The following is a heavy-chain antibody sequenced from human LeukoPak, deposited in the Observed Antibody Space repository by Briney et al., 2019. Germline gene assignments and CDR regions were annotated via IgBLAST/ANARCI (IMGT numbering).Heavy chain of an antibody. CDR2: IYYSGST. V-gene: IGHV4-59*08. D-gene: IGHD7-27*01. CDR3: ARLVLGTPSYYYGMDV. J-gene: IGHJ6*02. CDR1: GGSISSYY. Sequence: SETLSLTCTVSGGSISSYYWGWIRQPPGKGLEWIGYIYYSGSTNYNPSLKSRVTISVDTSKNQFSLKLCSVTAADTAVYYCARLVLGTPSYYYGMDVWGQGTTVTVSS.